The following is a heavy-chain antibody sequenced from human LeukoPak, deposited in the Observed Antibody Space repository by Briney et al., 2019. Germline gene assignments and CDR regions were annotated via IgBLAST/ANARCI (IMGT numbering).Heavy chain of an antibody. V-gene: IGHV4-61*01. Sequence: LETLSLTCTVSGGSVSSGSYYWSWIRQPPGKGLEWIGYIYYSGSTNYNPSLKSRVTISVDTSKNQFSLKLSSVTAADTAVYYCARDQYSGSYYYWYFDLWGRGTLVTVSS. J-gene: IGHJ2*01. CDR3: ARDQYSGSYYYWYFDL. CDR2: IYYSGST. D-gene: IGHD1-26*01. CDR1: GGSVSSGSYY.